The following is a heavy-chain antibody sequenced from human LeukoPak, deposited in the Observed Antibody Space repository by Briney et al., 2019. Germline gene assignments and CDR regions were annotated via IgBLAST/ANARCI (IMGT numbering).Heavy chain of an antibody. Sequence: SETLSLTCAVYGGSFSGYYWSWIRQPPGKGLEWIGEINHSGSTYYNPSLKSRVTISVDTSKNQFSLKLSSVTAADTAVYYCARAPMVRGVILAYYMDVWGKGTTVTVSS. V-gene: IGHV4-34*01. CDR3: ARAPMVRGVILAYYMDV. CDR2: INHSGST. J-gene: IGHJ6*03. D-gene: IGHD3-10*01. CDR1: GGSFSGYY.